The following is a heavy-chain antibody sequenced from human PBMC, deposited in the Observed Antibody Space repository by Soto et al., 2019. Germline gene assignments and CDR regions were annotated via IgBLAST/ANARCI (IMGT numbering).Heavy chain of an antibody. CDR3: ATRSATMVRGASRWASGMDV. V-gene: IGHV3-11*05. D-gene: IGHD3-10*01. CDR1: GFRFSDAH. J-gene: IGHJ6*02. CDR2: SRGSGSST. Sequence: QVQVVESGGGLVQPGGSLRLSCAASGFRFSDAHMSWIRQAPGKGLQWLSTSRGSGSSTEYADSVKSQFTTSRDNAKNSPDLQNNTLRAEDTVVSYCATRSATMVRGASRWASGMDVGGRGTTVNVSS.